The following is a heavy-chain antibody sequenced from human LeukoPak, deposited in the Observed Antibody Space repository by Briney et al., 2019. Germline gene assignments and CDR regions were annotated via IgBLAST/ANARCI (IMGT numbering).Heavy chain of an antibody. D-gene: IGHD6-6*01. CDR2: IYYSGST. J-gene: IGHJ5*02. CDR1: GGSISSYY. CDR3: AREAPVGTARPGWFDP. Sequence: SETLSLTCTVSGGSISSYYWSWIRQPPGKGLEWIGYIYYSGSTNYNPSLKSRVTISVDTSKNQFSLKLSSVTAADTAVYYCAREAPVGTARPGWFDPWGQGTLVTVSS. V-gene: IGHV4-59*01.